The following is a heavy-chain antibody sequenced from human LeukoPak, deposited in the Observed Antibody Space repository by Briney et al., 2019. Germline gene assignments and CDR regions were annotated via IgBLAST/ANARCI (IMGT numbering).Heavy chain of an antibody. Sequence: GESLKISCKGSGYSFTSCWIGWVRQMPGKGLEWMGIIYPGDSDTRYSPSFQGQVTISADKSISTAYLQWSSLKASDTAMYYCARQRNRYSSSLRIDYWGQGTLVTVSS. V-gene: IGHV5-51*01. CDR3: ARQRNRYSSSLRIDY. D-gene: IGHD6-13*01. CDR1: GYSFTSCW. CDR2: IYPGDSDT. J-gene: IGHJ4*02.